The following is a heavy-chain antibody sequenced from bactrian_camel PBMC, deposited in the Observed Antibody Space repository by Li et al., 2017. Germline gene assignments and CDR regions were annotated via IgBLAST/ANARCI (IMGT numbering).Heavy chain of an antibody. J-gene: IGHJ4*01. CDR1: GYTYSGAC. V-gene: IGHV3S55*01. CDR3: VAALSLRKCWLPLLPLTYSY. CDR2: SERDGTT. D-gene: IGHD2*01. Sequence: HVQLVESGGGSVQAGGSLRPSCASFGYTYSGACMAWFRQKPGKEREEVASSERDGTTTYADSVKGRFTISKDNAKSTLYLQMKALKPEDTAIYYCVAALSLRKCWLPLLPLTYSYWGQGTQVTVS.